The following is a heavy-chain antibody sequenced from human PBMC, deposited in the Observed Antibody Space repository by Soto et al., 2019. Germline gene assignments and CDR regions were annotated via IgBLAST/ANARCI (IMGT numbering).Heavy chain of an antibody. D-gene: IGHD3-22*01. CDR3: AKDRYLDHDSRGYLFDN. J-gene: IGHJ4*02. CDR1: GFTFNIYA. CDR2: ISRYGDFT. V-gene: IGHV3-23*01. Sequence: EAQLLESGGDLIQPGGSLRLSCAASGFTFNIYAMTWVRQAPGKGLEWVSAISRYGDFTYYADSVEGRFTISRDNSKNTLYLQKNSLRAEDTAVYYCAKDRYLDHDSRGYLFDNWGQGTLVTVSS.